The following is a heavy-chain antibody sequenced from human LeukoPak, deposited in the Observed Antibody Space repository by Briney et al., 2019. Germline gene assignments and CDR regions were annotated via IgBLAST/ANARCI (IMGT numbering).Heavy chain of an antibody. D-gene: IGHD6-13*01. Sequence: GGSLRLSCAASGFTFSSYSMNWVREAPGKGLEWLSSITSSSRYIWYADSVKGRFTISRDNAKNSVYLQMDSLRADDTAVYFCARGGDSSTWDFAYWGQGTLVTVSS. J-gene: IGHJ4*02. CDR2: ITSSSRYI. CDR3: ARGGDSSTWDFAY. CDR1: GFTFSSYS. V-gene: IGHV3-21*01.